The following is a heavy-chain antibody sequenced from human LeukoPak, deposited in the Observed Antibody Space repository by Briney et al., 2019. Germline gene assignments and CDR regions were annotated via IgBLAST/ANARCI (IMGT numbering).Heavy chain of an antibody. CDR3: ARYCSGGRCYSGLDP. CDR2: ITDST. CDR1: GFTFSSYT. V-gene: IGHV3-23*01. Sequence: GGSLRLSCAASGFTFSSYTMTWVRQAPGKGLEWVSAITDSTYFADSVKGRFTISRDSSKNTVYLQMNSLRAEDTAVYYCARYCSGGRCYSGLDPWGQGALVTVSS. J-gene: IGHJ5*02. D-gene: IGHD2-15*01.